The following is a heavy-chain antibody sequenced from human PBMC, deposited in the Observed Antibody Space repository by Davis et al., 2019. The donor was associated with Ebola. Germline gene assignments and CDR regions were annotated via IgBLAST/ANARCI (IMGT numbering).Heavy chain of an antibody. CDR1: GFTFDDYG. Sequence: GESLKISCAASGFTFDDYGMSWVRQAPGKGLEWISSITSSSSYIYYADSVKGRFTISRDNAKNSVYLQMNSLRAEDTAVYYCASEGSSGWYGNWFDPWGQGTLVTVSS. CDR2: ITSSSSYI. V-gene: IGHV3-21*01. CDR3: ASEGSSGWYGNWFDP. D-gene: IGHD6-19*01. J-gene: IGHJ5*02.